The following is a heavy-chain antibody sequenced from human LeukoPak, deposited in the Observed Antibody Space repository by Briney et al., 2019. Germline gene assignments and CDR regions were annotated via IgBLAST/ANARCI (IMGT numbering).Heavy chain of an antibody. CDR1: GHRFTSYW. V-gene: IGHV5-51*01. J-gene: IGHJ4*02. D-gene: IGHD6-13*01. Sequence: GESLKISCKGSGHRFTSYWIGWVRRMPGKGLEWMGIIYPGDSDTRYSPSFQGQVTISADKSISTAYLQWSSLKASDTAMYYCARRLIAAAGPFDYWGQGTLVTVSS. CDR3: ARRLIAAAGPFDY. CDR2: IYPGDSDT.